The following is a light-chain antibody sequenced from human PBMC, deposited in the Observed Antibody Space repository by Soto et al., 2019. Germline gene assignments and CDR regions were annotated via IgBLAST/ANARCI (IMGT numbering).Light chain of an antibody. J-gene: IGLJ1*01. CDR1: SSDVGGYNY. Sequence: QSALTQPASVSGSPGQSITISCTGTSSDVGGYNYVSWYQQHPGKAPKLMIYEVSNRXSGVSNXFSGSKSGNTASLTISGLQAEDEADYYCSSYTSSSPYVFGTGTKVTVL. CDR3: SSYTSSSPYV. V-gene: IGLV2-14*01. CDR2: EVS.